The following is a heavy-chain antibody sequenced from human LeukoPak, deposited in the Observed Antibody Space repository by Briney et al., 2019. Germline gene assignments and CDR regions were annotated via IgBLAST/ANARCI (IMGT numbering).Heavy chain of an antibody. D-gene: IGHD5-18*01. CDR2: IYHSGST. CDR3: ARSNRVAMVPIFDY. J-gene: IGHJ4*02. CDR1: GGSISSGGYY. V-gene: IGHV4-30-2*01. Sequence: PSETLSLTCTVSGGSISSGGYYWSWIRQPPGKGLEWIGYIYHSGSTYYNPSLKSRVTISLDRSKNQFSLKLSSVTAADTAVYYCARSNRVAMVPIFDYWGQETLVTVSS.